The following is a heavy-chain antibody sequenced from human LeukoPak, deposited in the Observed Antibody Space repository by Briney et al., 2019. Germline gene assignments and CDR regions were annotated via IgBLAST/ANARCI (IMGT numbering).Heavy chain of an antibody. V-gene: IGHV3-23*01. CDR2: ISKSGADA. Sequence: PGGSLRLSCAAFGFTFNNYAINWVRQAPGKGLEWVSVISKSGADAYYAESVKDRFTTSRDNSENTLYLQMNSLRAEDTAIYYCAKEGYGQNWYFDLWGRGTLVTVPS. CDR1: GFTFNNYA. J-gene: IGHJ2*01. CDR3: AKEGYGQNWYFDL. D-gene: IGHD5-12*01.